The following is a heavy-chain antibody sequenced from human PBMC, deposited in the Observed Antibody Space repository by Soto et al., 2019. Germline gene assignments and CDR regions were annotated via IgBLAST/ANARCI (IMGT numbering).Heavy chain of an antibody. CDR2: LYSGGSS. CDR3: ARPRHFADSGYSYSDS. Sequence: GGSLRLSCGVSGFIVSRSYMTWVRQAPGKGLEWVSSLYSGGSSYYSDSVKGRFTISRDNSENTLSLQMNSLRAEDTAVYYCARPRHFADSGYSYSDSCCPVTLLTVYS. D-gene: IGHD3-22*01. V-gene: IGHV3-53*01. J-gene: IGHJ5*01. CDR1: GFIVSRSY.